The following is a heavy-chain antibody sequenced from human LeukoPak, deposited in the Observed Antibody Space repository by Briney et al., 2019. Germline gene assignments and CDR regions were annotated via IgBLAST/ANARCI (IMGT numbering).Heavy chain of an antibody. Sequence: SETLSLTCAVYGGSFSGYYWSWIRQPPGKGLEWIGEINHSGSTNYNPSLKSRVTISVDTSKNQFSLKLSSVTAADTAVYYCARIRFRAATSNWFDPWGQGTLVTVSS. J-gene: IGHJ5*02. D-gene: IGHD6-13*01. CDR3: ARIRFRAATSNWFDP. V-gene: IGHV4-34*01. CDR1: GGSFSGYY. CDR2: INHSGST.